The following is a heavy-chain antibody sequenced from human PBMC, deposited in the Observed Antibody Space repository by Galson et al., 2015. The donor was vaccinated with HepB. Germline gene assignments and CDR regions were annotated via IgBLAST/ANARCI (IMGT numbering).Heavy chain of an antibody. V-gene: IGHV1-18*04. Sequence: SVKVSCKAFGYTFVNYDISWVRQAPGQGLEWMGWISIKTGNTNYAQKFQGRVTMTRDTSTTTAYVELRSLSFDDTAIYYCVRGGAATGYDPWGRGTLVTVSS. CDR1: GYTFVNYD. CDR2: ISIKTGNT. J-gene: IGHJ5*02. D-gene: IGHD2-15*01. CDR3: VRGGAATGYDP.